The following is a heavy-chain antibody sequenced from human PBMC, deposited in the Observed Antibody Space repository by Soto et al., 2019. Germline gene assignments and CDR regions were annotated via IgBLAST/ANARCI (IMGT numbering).Heavy chain of an antibody. CDR1: GYTFTNYA. D-gene: IGHD3-16*02. J-gene: IGHJ5*02. CDR2: INVGNGNT. V-gene: IGHV1-3*01. Sequence: ASVKVSCKASGYTFTNYAMHWVRQAPGQSLEWMGWINVGNGNTKYSQKFQGRVTITRDTSASTACMELSSLSSEDTAVYYCARDAIATFGGVIVMRVWFDPWGQGTLVTVSS. CDR3: ARDAIATFGGVIVMRVWFDP.